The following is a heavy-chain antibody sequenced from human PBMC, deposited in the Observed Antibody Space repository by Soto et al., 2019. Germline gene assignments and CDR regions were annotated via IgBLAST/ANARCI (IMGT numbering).Heavy chain of an antibody. D-gene: IGHD3-22*01. J-gene: IGHJ4*02. CDR1: GFTFRSYA. CDR3: ARVASSGEDY. Sequence: QVQLVESGGGVVQPGRSLRLSCAASGFTFRSYAMHWVRQAPGKGLEWVAVISYDGSNKYYADSVKGRFTISRDNSKNTLYLQMNSLRAEDTAVYYCARVASSGEDYWGQGTLVTVSS. V-gene: IGHV3-30-3*01. CDR2: ISYDGSNK.